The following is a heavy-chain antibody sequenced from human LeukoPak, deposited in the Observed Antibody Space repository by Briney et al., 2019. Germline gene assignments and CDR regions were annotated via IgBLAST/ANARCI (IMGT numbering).Heavy chain of an antibody. V-gene: IGHV4-39*07. D-gene: IGHD2-2*01. CDR1: GGSISSSSYY. CDR2: IYYSGST. Sequence: SETLSLTCTVSGGSISSSSYYWGWIRQPPGKGLEWIGSIYYSGSTYYNPSLKSRVTISVDTSENQFSLKLSSVTAADTAVYYCARGVGRKMDVWGQGTTVTVSS. CDR3: ARGVGRKMDV. J-gene: IGHJ6*02.